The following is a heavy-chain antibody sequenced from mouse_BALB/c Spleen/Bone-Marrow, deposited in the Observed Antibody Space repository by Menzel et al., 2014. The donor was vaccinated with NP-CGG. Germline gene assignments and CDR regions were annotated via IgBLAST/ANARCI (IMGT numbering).Heavy chain of an antibody. CDR3: ASPSDGNLFAY. J-gene: IGHJ3*01. V-gene: IGHV1S126*01. Sequence: VQLVESGPQLVRPGASVKISCKASGYSFTSYWMHWVKQGPGQGLEWIGMIDPSDSETRLNQKFKDKATLTVDKSSSTAYMQLGSPTSEDSAVYYCASPSDGNLFAYWGQGTLVTVSA. CDR2: IDPSDSET. CDR1: GYSFTSYW. D-gene: IGHD2-1*01.